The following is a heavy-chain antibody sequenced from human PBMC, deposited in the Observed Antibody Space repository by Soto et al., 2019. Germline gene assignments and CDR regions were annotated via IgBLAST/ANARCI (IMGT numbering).Heavy chain of an antibody. CDR3: ARGRDQPPGGLYFDS. D-gene: IGHD2-2*01. CDR2: IIPMFGTP. J-gene: IGHJ4*02. V-gene: IGHV1-69*01. CDR1: GGAFNNYI. Sequence: QVQLVQSGAEVKKPGSSVKVSCKASGGAFNNYIFDWVRQAPGQGLEWMGGIIPMFGTPKYAQTFQDRITISADVSTGTAYMELTSLRFDDTAVYYCARGRDQPPGGLYFDSWGEGTRVTVSS.